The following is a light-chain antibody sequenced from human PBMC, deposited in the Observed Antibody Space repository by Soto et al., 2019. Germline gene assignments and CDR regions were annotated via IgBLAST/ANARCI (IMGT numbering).Light chain of an antibody. CDR2: GAY. CDR1: QSVRSN. CDR3: QQYKNWPAIT. Sequence: VLTQSPATLSVSPGERATLSCRASQSVRSNLAWYQQQPGQAPRLLIYGAYTRATDIPARFSGSGSGTESTLTISSLQSQDFAIYYCQQYKNWPAITFGQGTRLEIK. J-gene: IGKJ5*01. V-gene: IGKV3-15*01.